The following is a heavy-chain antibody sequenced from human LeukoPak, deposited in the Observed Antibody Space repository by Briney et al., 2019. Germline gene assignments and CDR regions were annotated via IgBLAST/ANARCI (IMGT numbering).Heavy chain of an antibody. CDR2: MNPNSGNT. D-gene: IGHD6-13*01. J-gene: IGHJ4*02. V-gene: IGHV1-8*03. CDR3: ARGLGASWPFDY. Sequence: ASVTVSCKASGYTFTSYDINWVRQATGQGLEWMGWMNPNSGNTGYAQKFQGRVTITRNTSISTAYMELSSLRSEDTAVYYCARGLGASWPFDYWRQGTLLTVSS. CDR1: GYTFTSYD.